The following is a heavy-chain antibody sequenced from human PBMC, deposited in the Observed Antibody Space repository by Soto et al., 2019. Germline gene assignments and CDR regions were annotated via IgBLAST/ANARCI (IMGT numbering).Heavy chain of an antibody. CDR2: IYYSGST. J-gene: IGHJ6*02. D-gene: IGHD3-16*01. V-gene: IGHV4-31*03. CDR1: GGSISSGGYY. Sequence: SETLSLTCTVSGGSISSGGYYWSWIRQHPGKGLEWIGYIYYSGSTYYNPSLKSRVTISVDTSKNQFSLKLSSVTAADTAVYCCARSLHYDYVWGSSDYYYYGMDVWGQGTTVTVSS. CDR3: ARSLHYDYVWGSSDYYYYGMDV.